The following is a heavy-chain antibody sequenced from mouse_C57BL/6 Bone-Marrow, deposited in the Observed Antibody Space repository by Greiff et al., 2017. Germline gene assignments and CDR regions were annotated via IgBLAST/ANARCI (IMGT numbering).Heavy chain of an antibody. CDR3: ARDYYSNNYYAMDY. V-gene: IGHV1-59*01. CDR2: IDPSDSYT. D-gene: IGHD2-5*01. J-gene: IGHJ4*01. CDR1: GYTFTSYW. Sequence: QVQLQQPGAELVRPGTSVKLSCKASGYTFTSYWMHWVKQRPGQGLEWIGVIDPSDSYTNYNQKFKGKSTLTVDKSSSTAYMQLSSLTSEDSAVYYCARDYYSNNYYAMDYWGQGTSVTVSS.